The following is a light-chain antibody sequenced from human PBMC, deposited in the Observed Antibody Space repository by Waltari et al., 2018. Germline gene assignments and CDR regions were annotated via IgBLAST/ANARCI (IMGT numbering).Light chain of an antibody. CDR2: WAS. J-gene: IGKJ2*01. CDR1: QTVLYADNNNY. Sequence: DLVMTQSPDSLAVSLGEKANVNCKSSQTVLYADNNNYLAWYQQKPGQPPKLLIDWASNRQSGVPDRFIGSGSGTDFTLTISSLQPEDVAIYYCQQYFGTPVTFGQGTKLEIK. V-gene: IGKV4-1*01. CDR3: QQYFGTPVT.